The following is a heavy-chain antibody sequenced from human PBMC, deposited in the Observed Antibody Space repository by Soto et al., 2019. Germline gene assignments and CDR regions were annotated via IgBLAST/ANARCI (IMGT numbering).Heavy chain of an antibody. V-gene: IGHV3-30*18. D-gene: IGHD6-13*01. J-gene: IGHJ4*02. CDR2: ISYDGSNK. CDR3: AKRRLRYSSSWYVGGIDY. CDR1: GFTFSSYG. Sequence: QVQLVESGGGVVQPGRSLRLSCAASGFTFSSYGMHWVRQAPGKGLEWVAVISYDGSNKYYADSVKGRFTISRDNSKNTLYLQMNSLRAEDTAVYYCAKRRLRYSSSWYVGGIDYWGQGTLVTVSS.